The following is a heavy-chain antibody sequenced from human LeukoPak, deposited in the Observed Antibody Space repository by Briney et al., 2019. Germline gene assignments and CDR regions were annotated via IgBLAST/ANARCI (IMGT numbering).Heavy chain of an antibody. CDR2: VSASGGRT. CDR1: GFTFNSYA. D-gene: IGHD2-2*01. CDR3: AKDGGGYCNNSSC. Sequence: PGGSLRLSCAASGFTFNSYAMNWVRQAPGKGLDWVSAVSASGGRTYYADSVKGRFTISRDNSKDTLYLQMNSLGAADTAVYYCAKDGGGYCNNSSCWGQGTLVTVSS. J-gene: IGHJ4*02. V-gene: IGHV3-23*01.